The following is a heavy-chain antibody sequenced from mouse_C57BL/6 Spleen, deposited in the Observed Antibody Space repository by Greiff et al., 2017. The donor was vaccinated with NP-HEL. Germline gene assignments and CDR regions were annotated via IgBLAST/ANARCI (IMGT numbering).Heavy chain of an antibody. CDR1: GYTFTEYT. J-gene: IGHJ4*01. D-gene: IGHD2-3*01. V-gene: IGHV1-62-2*01. Sequence: QVQLQQSGAELVKPGASVKLSCKASGYTFTEYTIHWVKQRSGQGLEWIGWFYPGSGSIKYNEKFKDKATLTAYKSSSTVYMELSRLTSEDAAVYFCARHEATLYDGYDVAMDYWGQGTSVTVSS. CDR2: FYPGSGSI. CDR3: ARHEATLYDGYDVAMDY.